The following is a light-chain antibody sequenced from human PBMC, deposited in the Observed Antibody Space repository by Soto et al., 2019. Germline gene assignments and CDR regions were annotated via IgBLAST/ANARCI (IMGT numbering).Light chain of an antibody. CDR1: QTISNY. CDR3: QHRNERPFT. J-gene: IGKJ3*01. Sequence: EIVLTQFPATVSLSPGERANLSCRACQTISNYLAWYQQKPGQSPRLLIYDSSNRASGIPARFSGSGSGTDFTLTISSLEPEDVAVYYCQHRNERPFTFGPGTKLEIE. V-gene: IGKV3-11*01. CDR2: DSS.